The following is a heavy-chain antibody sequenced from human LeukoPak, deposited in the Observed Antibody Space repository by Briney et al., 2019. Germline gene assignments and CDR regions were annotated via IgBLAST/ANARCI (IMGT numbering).Heavy chain of an antibody. CDR3: AKRAGQQLTYWYIDL. V-gene: IGHV3-23*01. Sequence: PGGSLRLSCAASGFTFNNYAMSWVRQAPGKGLECVSTISNSYNTYYADSVKGRFTISRDNSKNMLYLQTDSLRADDTAIYYCAKRAGQQLTYWYIDLWGRGTLVSVSS. CDR1: GFTFNNYA. J-gene: IGHJ2*01. D-gene: IGHD6-13*01. CDR2: ISNSYNT.